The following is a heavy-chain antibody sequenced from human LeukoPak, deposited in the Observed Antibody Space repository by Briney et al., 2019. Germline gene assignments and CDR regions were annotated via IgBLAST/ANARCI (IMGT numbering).Heavy chain of an antibody. V-gene: IGHV3-23*01. J-gene: IGHJ4*02. Sequence: GGSLRLSREASGFTFSSYYMIWVRQAPGKGLEWVSVISVSGDWTYYADSVKGRFTISRDNSKNTLYLQMNSLRAEDTAVYYCANYRQSITAAGNSREFADYWGQGTLVTVSS. CDR3: ANYRQSITAAGNSREFADY. CDR1: GFTFSSYY. D-gene: IGHD6-13*01. CDR2: ISVSGDWT.